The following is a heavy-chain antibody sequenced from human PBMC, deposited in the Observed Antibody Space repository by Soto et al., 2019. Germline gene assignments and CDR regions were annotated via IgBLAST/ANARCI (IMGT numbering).Heavy chain of an antibody. Sequence: GGSLRLSCAASGFTFSSYAMHWVRQAPGKGLEWVAVISYDGSNKYYADSVKGRFTISRDNSKNTLYLQMNSLRAEDTAVYYCARDFYDFWSGPSMVHPWGQGTLVTVSS. CDR2: ISYDGSNK. J-gene: IGHJ5*02. V-gene: IGHV3-30-3*01. CDR1: GFTFSSYA. D-gene: IGHD3-3*01. CDR3: ARDFYDFWSGPSMVHP.